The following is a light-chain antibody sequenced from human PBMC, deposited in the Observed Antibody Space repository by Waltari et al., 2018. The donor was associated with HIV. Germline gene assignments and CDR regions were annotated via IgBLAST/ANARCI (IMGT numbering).Light chain of an antibody. J-gene: IGLJ1*01. Sequence: SYELTQPPSVSVSPGQTARTPCSGDALSLQYLHWYQQRPGQAPVLVIYKDHKRPSGIPERFSGSRSGTTVTLIINGVQAEDEADYFCQSTDSTASSYVFGSGTEVFVL. CDR3: QSTDSTASSYV. CDR2: KDH. V-gene: IGLV3-25*03. CDR1: ALSLQY.